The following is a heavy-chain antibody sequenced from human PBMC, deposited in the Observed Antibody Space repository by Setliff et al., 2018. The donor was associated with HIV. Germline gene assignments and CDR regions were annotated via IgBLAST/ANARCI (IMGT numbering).Heavy chain of an antibody. Sequence: WASVKVSCKASGDTFRSYAISWVRQAPGQGLEWMGRIVPTLGSVNYAQKFQGRVTITADKPNNTAYMQIVGLTSEDTAIYYCARVIGDDFWSGTSNWFDPWGQGTVVTVS. V-gene: IGHV1-69*04. D-gene: IGHD3-3*01. CDR3: ARVIGDDFWSGTSNWFDP. CDR1: GDTFRSYA. J-gene: IGHJ5*02. CDR2: IVPTLGSV.